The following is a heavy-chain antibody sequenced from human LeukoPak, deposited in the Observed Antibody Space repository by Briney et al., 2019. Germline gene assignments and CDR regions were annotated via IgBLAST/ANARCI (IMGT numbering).Heavy chain of an antibody. Sequence: PSQTLPLTCTVSGGSISSGDYYWSWIRQPPGKGLEWIGYIYYSGSTYYNPSLKSRVTISVDTSKNQFSLKLSSVTAADTAVYYCARECDCSGGSCYHNWFDPWGQGTLVTVSS. J-gene: IGHJ5*02. CDR3: ARECDCSGGSCYHNWFDP. CDR2: IYYSGST. D-gene: IGHD2-15*01. CDR1: GGSISSGDYY. V-gene: IGHV4-30-4*01.